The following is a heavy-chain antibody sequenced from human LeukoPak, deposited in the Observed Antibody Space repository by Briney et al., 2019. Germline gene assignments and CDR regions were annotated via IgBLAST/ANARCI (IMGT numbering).Heavy chain of an antibody. V-gene: IGHV4-61*02. CDR3: ARGGSSGWYSVGTPFDY. D-gene: IGHD6-19*01. CDR2: IYTSGST. Sequence: SETLSLTCTVSGGSISSGSYYWSWHRQPAGQGLEWFGRIYTSGSTNYNPSLKSRVTISVDTSKNQFSLKLSSVTAAYTAVYYCARGGSSGWYSVGTPFDYWGQGTLVTVSS. J-gene: IGHJ4*02. CDR1: GGSISSGSYY.